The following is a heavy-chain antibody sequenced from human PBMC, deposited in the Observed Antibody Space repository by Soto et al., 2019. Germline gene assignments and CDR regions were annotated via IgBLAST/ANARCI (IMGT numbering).Heavy chain of an antibody. D-gene: IGHD1-1*01. Sequence: GESLKISCKASGYRFSTYWIGWVRQRPGKGPEWMAIIYPGDSDTRENPSFQGQVTISADKSSNTVHLQWRSLKASDTAIYYCARVAGIADTGTVIHWGQGT. CDR2: IYPGDSDT. CDR3: ARVAGIADTGTVIH. J-gene: IGHJ1*01. CDR1: GYRFSTYW. V-gene: IGHV5-51*01.